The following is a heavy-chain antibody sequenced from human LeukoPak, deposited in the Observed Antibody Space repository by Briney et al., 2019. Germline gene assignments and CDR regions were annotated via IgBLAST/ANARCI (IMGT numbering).Heavy chain of an antibody. CDR2: IRYDGSNK. V-gene: IGHV3-30*02. CDR1: GFTFSSYA. Sequence: PGGSLRLSCAASGFTFSSYAMHWVRQAPGKGLEWVAFIRYDGSNKYYADSVKGRFTISRDNSKNTLYLQMNSLRAEDTAVYYCAKDQLEMATTSGFDYWGQGTLVTVSS. D-gene: IGHD5-24*01. J-gene: IGHJ4*02. CDR3: AKDQLEMATTSGFDY.